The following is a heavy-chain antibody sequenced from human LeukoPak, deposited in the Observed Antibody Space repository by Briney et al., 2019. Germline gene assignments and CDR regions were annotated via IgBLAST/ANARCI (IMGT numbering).Heavy chain of an antibody. D-gene: IGHD6-19*01. V-gene: IGHV4-59*08. J-gene: IGHJ4*02. CDR1: GGSISPYY. Sequence: SETLSLTCTVSGGSISPYYWSWIRQPPGKGLEWIGYIYYSGTTYYNPSLKSRVTISADTSKNQFSLKLTSVTAADTAVYYCARRRSRAYFEYWGQGTLVTVSS. CDR3: ARRRSRAYFEY. CDR2: IYYSGTT.